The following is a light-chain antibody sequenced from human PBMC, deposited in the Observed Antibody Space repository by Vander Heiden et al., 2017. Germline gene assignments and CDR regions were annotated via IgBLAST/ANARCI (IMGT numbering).Light chain of an antibody. J-gene: IGLJ1*01. V-gene: IGLV3-21*02. Sequence: SYVLTQPPSVSVTPGQTARITGGGTNIGSKSVHWYQQKPGQAPVLVVYDDRDRPSGIPERFSGSNYGNTATLTISRVEAGDEADYYCQVWDSSSDHAVFGTGTKVTVL. CDR2: DDR. CDR3: QVWDSSSDHAV. CDR1: NIGSKS.